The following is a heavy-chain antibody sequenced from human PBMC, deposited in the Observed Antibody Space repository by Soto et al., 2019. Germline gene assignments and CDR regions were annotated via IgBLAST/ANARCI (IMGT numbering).Heavy chain of an antibody. Sequence: EVQLVASGGGLVQPGGSLRLSSAASGFTFSHYWLYWVRQAPGKGQEWVSRINSDGSVSSHADSVKGRLTISRDNVKNTLYQHMDSLRAEDTAVYYCASGDCVGGTCYSLAGSFYYYMDVWGKGTTVTVFS. CDR1: GFTFSHYW. CDR2: INSDGSVS. CDR3: ASGDCVGGTCYSLAGSFYYYMDV. D-gene: IGHD2-15*01. J-gene: IGHJ6*03. V-gene: IGHV3-74*02.